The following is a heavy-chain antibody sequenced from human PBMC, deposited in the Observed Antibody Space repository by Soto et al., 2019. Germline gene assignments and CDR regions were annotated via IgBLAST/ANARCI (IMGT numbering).Heavy chain of an antibody. CDR1: GFTFSDYY. V-gene: IGHV3-11*05. D-gene: IGHD1-26*01. J-gene: IGHJ4*02. CDR3: ARDAVVGASDY. CDR2: ISSSSSYT. Sequence: QVQLVESGGGLSKPGGSLRLSCAASGFTFSDYYMSWIRQAPGKGLEWVSYISSSSSYTNYADSVKGRFTISRDNAKNSLYLQMNSLRAEDTAVYYCARDAVVGASDYWGQGTLVTVSS.